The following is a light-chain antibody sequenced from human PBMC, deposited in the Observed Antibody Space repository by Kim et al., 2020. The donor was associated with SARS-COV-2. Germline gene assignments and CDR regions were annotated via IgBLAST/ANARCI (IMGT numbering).Light chain of an antibody. CDR1: SHRKYN. V-gene: IGLV3-19*01. J-gene: IGLJ3*02. CDR2: GKN. Sequence: WEKPVRTTGKGDSHRKYNARWYQQKPGQAPLLVIYGKNNRPSGIPDRFSGSSSGNTASLTITGAQAEDEADYYCNSRDSSGNHWVFGGGTQLTVL. CDR3: NSRDSSGNHWV.